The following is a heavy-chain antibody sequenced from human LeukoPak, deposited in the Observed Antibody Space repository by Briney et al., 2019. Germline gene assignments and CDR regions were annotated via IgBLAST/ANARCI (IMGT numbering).Heavy chain of an antibody. J-gene: IGHJ4*02. V-gene: IGHV4-61*01. D-gene: IGHD6-19*01. CDR3: ARDSSGWDY. Sequence: SETLSLTCSVSGGSVSSGTSYWTWIRQPPGKGLEWIGYMSYSGSTNYNPSLKSRVTISVDTSKNQFSLKLSSVTAADTAVYYCARDSSGWDYWGQGTLVTVSS. CDR2: MSYSGST. CDR1: GGSVSSGTSY.